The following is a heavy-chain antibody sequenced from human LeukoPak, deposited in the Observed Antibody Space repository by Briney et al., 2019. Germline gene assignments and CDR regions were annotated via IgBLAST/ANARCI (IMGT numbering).Heavy chain of an antibody. Sequence: SETLSLTCTVSGGSISSYYWSWIRQPPGKGLEWIGYIYYSGSTNYNPSLKSRVTISVDTSKNQFSLKLSSVTAADTAVYYCAGEERTTVTTDAFDTWGQGTMVTVSS. CDR2: IYYSGST. J-gene: IGHJ3*02. D-gene: IGHD4-11*01. CDR3: AGEERTTVTTDAFDT. V-gene: IGHV4-59*01. CDR1: GGSISSYY.